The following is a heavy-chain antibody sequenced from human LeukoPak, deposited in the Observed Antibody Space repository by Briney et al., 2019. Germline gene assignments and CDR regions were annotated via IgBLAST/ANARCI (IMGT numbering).Heavy chain of an antibody. CDR3: ARVGETGYCTNGVCRSGYFDY. Sequence: ASVKVSCKASGYTFSTYPMNWVRQAPGQGLEWMGWINPNSGGTNYAQKFQGWVTMTRDTSISTAYMELSRLRSDDTAVYYCARVGETGYCTNGVCRSGYFDYWGQGTLVTVSS. CDR1: GYTFSTYP. D-gene: IGHD2-8*01. J-gene: IGHJ4*02. V-gene: IGHV1-2*04. CDR2: INPNSGGT.